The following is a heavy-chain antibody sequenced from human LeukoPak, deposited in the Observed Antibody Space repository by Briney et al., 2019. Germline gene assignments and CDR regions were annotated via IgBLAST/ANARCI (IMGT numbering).Heavy chain of an antibody. D-gene: IGHD4-11*01. CDR1: GGSTSSNY. CDR3: ARAVYSLYYFDY. V-gene: IGHV4-59*01. Sequence: SETLSLTCAVSGGSTSSNYWSWFRQPPGKGLEWIGYIHYSGSTSYNPSLKSRVTISLDTSKNQFSLKLGSVTAADTAVYHCARAVYSLYYFDYWGQGTLVTVSS. CDR2: IHYSGST. J-gene: IGHJ4*02.